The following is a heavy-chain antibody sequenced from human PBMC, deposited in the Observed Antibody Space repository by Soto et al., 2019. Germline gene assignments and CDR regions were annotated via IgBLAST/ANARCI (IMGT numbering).Heavy chain of an antibody. D-gene: IGHD3-10*01. J-gene: IGHJ6*02. V-gene: IGHV1-18*01. Sequence: QVQLVQSGAEVKKPGASVKVSCKASGYTFTSYGISWVRQAPGQGLEWMGWISAYNGNTNYAQKLQGRVTMTTDTPTSTAYMELRSLRSDDTAVYYCARVDPLEAQSRPLRFGHYGMDVWGQGTTVPVSS. CDR2: ISAYNGNT. CDR1: GYTFTSYG. CDR3: ARVDPLEAQSRPLRFGHYGMDV.